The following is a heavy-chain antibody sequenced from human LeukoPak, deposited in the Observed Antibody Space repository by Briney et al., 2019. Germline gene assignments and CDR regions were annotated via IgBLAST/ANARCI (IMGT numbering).Heavy chain of an antibody. CDR1: GFTVSSNY. D-gene: IGHD3-22*01. V-gene: IGHV3-53*04. J-gene: IGHJ4*02. CDR2: IYSGGST. CDR3: ARVQTNYYDSSDYYTIDY. Sequence: GGSLRLSCAASGFTVSSNYMSWVRQAPGKGLEWVSVIYSGGSTYYADSVKGRFTISRHNSKNTLYLQMNSLRAEDTAVYYCARVQTNYYDSSDYYTIDYWGQGTLVTVSS.